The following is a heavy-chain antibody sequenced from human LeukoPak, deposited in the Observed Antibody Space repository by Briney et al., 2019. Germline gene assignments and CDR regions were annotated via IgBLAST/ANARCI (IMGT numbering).Heavy chain of an antibody. V-gene: IGHV3-30*04. CDR1: GFTFNNYA. D-gene: IGHD2/OR15-2a*01. CDR3: ARAKWNTPKSFLVNY. CDR2: VSSDGTTT. J-gene: IGHJ4*02. Sequence: GGSLRLSCAASGFTFNNYAMHWVRQAPGKGLEWVSIVSSDGTTTYYADSVKGRFTISRDNPKNTLYLQMNSLRPEDTAVYYCARAKWNTPKSFLVNYCGQGSLVTVSS.